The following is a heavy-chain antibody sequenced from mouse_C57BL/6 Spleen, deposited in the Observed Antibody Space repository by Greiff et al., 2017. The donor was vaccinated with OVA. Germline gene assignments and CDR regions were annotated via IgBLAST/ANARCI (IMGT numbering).Heavy chain of an antibody. CDR1: GFSFTSYC. CDR3: AKHKHYGSSDGYFDV. Sequence: QVQLQQSGPGLVAPSPSLSISCPVSGFSFTSYCLYLVRPPPGPVLSWLGVIWGGGCTNYNSALMSRLSISKDNSKSQVFLKINSLQTDDTTMYYCAKHKHYGSSDGYFDVWGTGTTVTVSS. D-gene: IGHD1-1*01. J-gene: IGHJ1*03. V-gene: IGHV2-9*01. CDR2: IWGGGCT.